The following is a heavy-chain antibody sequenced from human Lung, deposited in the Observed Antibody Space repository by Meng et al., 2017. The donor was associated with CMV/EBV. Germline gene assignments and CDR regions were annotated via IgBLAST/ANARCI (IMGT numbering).Heavy chain of an antibody. CDR2: IYHSGST. D-gene: IGHD2-2*01. J-gene: IGHJ5*02. CDR3: ARDYRTGCSSTSCYNWFDP. V-gene: IGHV4-38-2*02. Sequence: ESLKISCTVSGYSISNGYYWGWIRQPPGKGLEWIGSIYHSGSTYYNPSLKSRVTISVDTSKNQFSLKLSSVTAADTAVYYCARDYRTGCSSTSCYNWFDPWGQGTLVTVSS. CDR1: GYSISNGYY.